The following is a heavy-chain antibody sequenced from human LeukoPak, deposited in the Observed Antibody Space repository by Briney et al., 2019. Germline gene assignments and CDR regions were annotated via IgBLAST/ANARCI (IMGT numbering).Heavy chain of an antibody. CDR3: ARDAEPPIAAAGTIDWFDP. Sequence: PGGSLRPSCAASGFTFSSYSMNWVRQAPGKGLEWVSSISSSSSYIYYADSVKGRFTISRDNAKNSLYLQMNSLRAEDTAVYYCARDAEPPIAAAGTIDWFDPWGQGTLVTVSS. CDR2: ISSSSSYI. J-gene: IGHJ5*02. V-gene: IGHV3-21*01. D-gene: IGHD6-13*01. CDR1: GFTFSSYS.